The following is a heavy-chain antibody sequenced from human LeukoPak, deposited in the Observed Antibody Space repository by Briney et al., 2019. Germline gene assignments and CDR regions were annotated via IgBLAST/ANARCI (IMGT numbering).Heavy chain of an antibody. CDR2: IYTSGST. D-gene: IGHD4-17*01. CDR1: GGSISSYY. Sequence: PSETLSLTCTVSGGSISSYYWSWIRRPAGKGLEWIGRIYTSGSTNYNPSLKSRVTMSVDTSKNQFSLKLSSVTAADTAVYYCASDYGDYAEYFQHWGQGTLVTVSS. V-gene: IGHV4-4*07. J-gene: IGHJ1*01. CDR3: ASDYGDYAEYFQH.